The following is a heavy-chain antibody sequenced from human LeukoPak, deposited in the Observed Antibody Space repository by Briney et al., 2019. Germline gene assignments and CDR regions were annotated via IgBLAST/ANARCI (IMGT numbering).Heavy chain of an antibody. D-gene: IGHD2-2*01. CDR1: GYTFTGYY. J-gene: IGHJ5*02. CDR2: INPNSGGT. V-gene: IGHV1-2*02. CDR3: ARDRYCSSTSSPRGGWFDP. Sequence: ASVKVSCKASGYTFTGYYMHWVRQAPGQGLEWMGWINPNSGGTNYAQKFQGRVTMTRDTSISTAYMELSRLRSDDTAVYYCARDRYCSSTSSPRGGWFDPWGQGTLVTVSS.